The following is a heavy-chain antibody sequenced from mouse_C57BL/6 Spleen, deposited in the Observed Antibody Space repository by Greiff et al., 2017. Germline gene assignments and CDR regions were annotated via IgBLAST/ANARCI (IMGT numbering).Heavy chain of an antibody. D-gene: IGHD1-1*01. CDR2: ISDGGSYT. CDR3: ARDPPLITYGDAMDY. Sequence: EVQVVESGGGLVKPGGSLKLSCAASGFTFSSYAMSWVRQTPEKRLEWVATISDGGSYTYYPDNVKGRFTISRDNAKNNLYLQMSHLKSEDTAMYYCARDPPLITYGDAMDYWGQGTSVTVSS. J-gene: IGHJ4*01. CDR1: GFTFSSYA. V-gene: IGHV5-4*01.